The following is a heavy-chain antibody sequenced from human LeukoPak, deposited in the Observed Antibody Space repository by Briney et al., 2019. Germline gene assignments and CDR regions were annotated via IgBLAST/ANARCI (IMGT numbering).Heavy chain of an antibody. CDR1: GGSISSSSYY. D-gene: IGHD2-8*02. CDR2: IYYSGST. CDR3: ARVLVVSYNWFDP. V-gene: IGHV4-39*07. Sequence: PSETLSLTCTVSGGSISSSSYYWGWIRQPPGKGLEWIGSIYYSGSTYYNPSLKSRVTISVDTSKNQFSLKLSSVTAADTAVYYCARVLVVSYNWFDPWGQGTLVTVSS. J-gene: IGHJ5*02.